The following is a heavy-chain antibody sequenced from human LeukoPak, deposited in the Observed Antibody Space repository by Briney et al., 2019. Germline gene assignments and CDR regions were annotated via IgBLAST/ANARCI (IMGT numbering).Heavy chain of an antibody. Sequence: GWSLRLSCAASEFTFSSYDIIWVRQAPGKGLEWVSWITGSGGAVKYTDSVKGRFTISRDNAKKSVYLQMNSLRVEDTAVYYCCKKGGGLDYWGQGTLVTVSS. J-gene: IGHJ4*02. D-gene: IGHD2-15*01. CDR3: CKKGGGLDY. CDR2: ITGSGGAV. CDR1: EFTFSSYD. V-gene: IGHV3-48*03.